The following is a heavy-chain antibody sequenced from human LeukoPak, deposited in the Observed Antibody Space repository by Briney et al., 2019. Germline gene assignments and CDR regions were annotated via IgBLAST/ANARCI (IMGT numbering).Heavy chain of an antibody. D-gene: IGHD3-9*01. CDR1: GGSINNYY. CDR2: IYSSGKT. V-gene: IGHV4-4*07. J-gene: IGHJ4*02. Sequence: SETLSLTCTVSGGSINNYYWTWIRQPAGKGLEWIGRIYSSGKTNYNPSLKSRVTMSVDTSNNQLSLMMTSVTAADTAVFYCARTPQGDNYFDYWGQGHLVTVSS. CDR3: ARTPQGDNYFDY.